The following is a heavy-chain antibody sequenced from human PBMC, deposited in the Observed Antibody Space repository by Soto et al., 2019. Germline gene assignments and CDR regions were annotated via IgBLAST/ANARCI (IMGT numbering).Heavy chain of an antibody. CDR1: GFSFSGFW. CDR2: MFTDVSTT. Sequence: EVQLVESGGGLVQPGGSLRLSCAASGFSFSGFWMHWVRQAPGKGLVWVSRMFTDVSTTYYADSVKGRFTISRGNAKSTLYLQMNSLRDEDTAVYYCVRGITGYGNFDSWCQGTLFTVSS. V-gene: IGHV3-74*01. J-gene: IGHJ4*02. CDR3: VRGITGYGNFDS. D-gene: IGHD5-12*01.